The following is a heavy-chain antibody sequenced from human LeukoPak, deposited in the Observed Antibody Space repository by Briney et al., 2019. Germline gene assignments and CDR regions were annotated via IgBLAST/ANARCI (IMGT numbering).Heavy chain of an antibody. CDR3: ARDPCSSTSCYELYYYYYGMDV. J-gene: IGHJ6*02. D-gene: IGHD2-2*01. Sequence: SVKVSCKASGGTFSSYAISWVRQAPGQGLEWMGRIIPILGIANYAQKLQGRVTMTTDTSTSTAYMELRSLRSDDTAVYYCARDPCSSTSCYELYYYYYGMDVWGQGTTVTVSS. CDR1: GGTFSSYA. V-gene: IGHV1-69*04. CDR2: IIPILGIA.